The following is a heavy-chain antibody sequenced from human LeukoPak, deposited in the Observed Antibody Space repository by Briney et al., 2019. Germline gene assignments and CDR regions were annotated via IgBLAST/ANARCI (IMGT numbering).Heavy chain of an antibody. CDR2: IYYSGST. D-gene: IGHD5-18*01. J-gene: IGHJ4*02. CDR1: GGFISSSSYY. CDR3: ARVDTAKVPFDY. Sequence: PSETLSLTCTVSGGFISSSSYYWGWIRQPPGKGLESIGNIYYSGSTYYNPSLKSRVTISVDTSKNQFSLNLTSVTAADTAVYYCARVDTAKVPFDYWGQGTLVTVSS. V-gene: IGHV4-39*01.